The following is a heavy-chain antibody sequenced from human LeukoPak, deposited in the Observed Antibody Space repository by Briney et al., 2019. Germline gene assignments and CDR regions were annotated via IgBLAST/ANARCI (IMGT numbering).Heavy chain of an antibody. Sequence: PGRSLRLSCAAPGFTFSADAMSWVRQAPGKGLEWVSVISARGGSTYYADPVKGRFTISRDNSKNTLYLQMNSLRGEDTALYYCAKLPTSRSWYIFAYWGQGTLVTVSS. CDR2: ISARGGST. J-gene: IGHJ4*02. CDR3: AKLPTSRSWYIFAY. CDR1: GFTFSADA. D-gene: IGHD6-13*01. V-gene: IGHV3-23*01.